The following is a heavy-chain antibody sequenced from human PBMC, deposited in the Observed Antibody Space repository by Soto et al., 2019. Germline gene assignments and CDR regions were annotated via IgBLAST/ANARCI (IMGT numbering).Heavy chain of an antibody. CDR2: IYYSGST. D-gene: IGHD6-19*01. CDR3: ARDKLSSGWSN. V-gene: IGHV4-59*01. J-gene: IGHJ4*02. Sequence: SETLSLTCTVSGGSISSYYWSWIRQPPGKGLEWIGYIYYSGSTNHNPSLKSRVTISVDTSKNQFSLKLSSVTAADTAVYYCARDKLSSGWSNWGQGNLVTVSS. CDR1: GGSISSYY.